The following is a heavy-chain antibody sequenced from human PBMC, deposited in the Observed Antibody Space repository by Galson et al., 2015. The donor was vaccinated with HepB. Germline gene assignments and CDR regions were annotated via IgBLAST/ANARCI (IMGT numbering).Heavy chain of an antibody. V-gene: IGHV1-69*04. D-gene: IGHD3-10*01. CDR1: GGTFSSYS. CDR3: ARDRFYYYGSGSYYDDWFDP. J-gene: IGHJ5*02. Sequence: SVKVSCKASGGTFSSYSISWVRQAPGQGLEWMGRIIPILGIANYAQKFQGRVTITADKSTSTAYMELSSLRSEDTAVYYCARDRFYYYGSGSYYDDWFDPWGQGTLVTVSS. CDR2: IIPILGIA.